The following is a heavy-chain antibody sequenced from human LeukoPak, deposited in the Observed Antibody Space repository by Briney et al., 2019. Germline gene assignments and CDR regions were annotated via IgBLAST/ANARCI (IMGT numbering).Heavy chain of an antibody. CDR2: IYDDERT. Sequence: GGSLRLSCTVSGFTVSTTLMDWVRQAPGKGLEWVSLIYDDERTVYGDSVRGRFTISRDTSKNMVYLQMNSLRAEDTAVYYCARSIGLTGGGVDVWGQGTTVTVSS. CDR3: ARSIGLTGGGVDV. V-gene: IGHV3-53*01. CDR1: GFTVSTTL. J-gene: IGHJ6*02. D-gene: IGHD3-9*01.